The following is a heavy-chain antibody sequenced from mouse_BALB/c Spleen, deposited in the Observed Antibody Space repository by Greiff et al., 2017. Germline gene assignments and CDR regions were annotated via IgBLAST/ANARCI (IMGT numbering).Heavy chain of an antibody. CDR3: AREAGAIYYGEYYYAMDY. CDR1: GFSLTSYG. D-gene: IGHD2-13*01. Sequence: QVQLKESGPGLVAPSQSLSITCTVSGFSLTSYGVHWVRQPPGKGLEWLGVIWAGGSTNYNTALMSRLSISKDNSKSQVFLKMNSLQTDDTAMYYCAREAGAIYYGEYYYAMDYWGQGTSVTVSS. J-gene: IGHJ4*01. CDR2: IWAGGST. V-gene: IGHV2-9*02.